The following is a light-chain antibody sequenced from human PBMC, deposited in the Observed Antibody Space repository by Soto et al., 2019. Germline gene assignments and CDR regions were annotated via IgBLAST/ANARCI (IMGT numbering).Light chain of an antibody. CDR2: DAS. J-gene: IGKJ5*01. Sequence: DIQMTQSPSSLSASVGDRVTITCQASQDISNYLNWYQRKPGKVPKLLIYDASNLETGVPSRFSGSGSGKYFTFTISSLQPEDIATYYCQQYDNLITFGQGTRLEIK. CDR1: QDISNY. CDR3: QQYDNLIT. V-gene: IGKV1-33*01.